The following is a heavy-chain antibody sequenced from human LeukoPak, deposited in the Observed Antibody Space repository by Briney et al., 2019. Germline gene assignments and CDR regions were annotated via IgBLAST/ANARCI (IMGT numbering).Heavy chain of an antibody. V-gene: IGHV3-74*01. CDR2: INSDGSGP. Sequence: QPGGSLRLSCAASGFTFSSSWMHWVRQAPGKGLVWVSRINSDGSGPTYADSVKGRFTISRDNSKNTLYLEVISLTAEDTAVYYCAKDDAWLRFGEWSQGTLVTVSS. J-gene: IGHJ4*02. CDR3: AKDDAWLRFGE. D-gene: IGHD3-10*01. CDR1: GFTFSSSW.